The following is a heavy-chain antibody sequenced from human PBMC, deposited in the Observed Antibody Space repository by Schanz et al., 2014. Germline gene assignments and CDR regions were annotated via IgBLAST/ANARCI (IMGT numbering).Heavy chain of an antibody. CDR2: ISGSGGST. Sequence: EVQLLESGGGLVQPGGSLRLSCAASGFTFSSYAMSWVRQAPGKGLEWVSAISGSGGSTYYADSVKGRFTISRDNSKNPLDLQMNSLRAEDPAGYFCAKGRFGELRAFDIWGPGAMVTVSS. V-gene: IGHV3-23*01. CDR3: AKGRFGELRAFDI. J-gene: IGHJ3*02. CDR1: GFTFSSYA. D-gene: IGHD3-10*01.